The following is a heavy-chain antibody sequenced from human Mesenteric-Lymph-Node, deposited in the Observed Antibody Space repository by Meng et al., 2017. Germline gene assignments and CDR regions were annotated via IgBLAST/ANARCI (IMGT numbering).Heavy chain of an antibody. Sequence: HLQLRESGPGLVKPSETLALTCTVSGGSISSSSYYWGWIRQPPGKGLEWIGEIHPSGTANYSPSLQSRVIITRDTSKNQFSLTLSSVTAADTAVYYCARGLDWAKTGIFWGQGTLVTVSS. D-gene: IGHD3-9*01. CDR2: IHPSGTA. CDR1: GGSISSSSYY. J-gene: IGHJ4*02. V-gene: IGHV4-39*07. CDR3: ARGLDWAKTGIF.